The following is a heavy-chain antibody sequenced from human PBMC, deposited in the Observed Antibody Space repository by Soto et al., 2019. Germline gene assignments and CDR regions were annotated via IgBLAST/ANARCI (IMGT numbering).Heavy chain of an antibody. CDR1: GFTFSSYA. J-gene: IGHJ4*02. D-gene: IGHD2-15*01. CDR2: ISYDGSNK. Sequence: HPGGSLRLSCAASGFTFSSYAMHWVRQAPGKGLEWVAIISYDGSNKYYADSVKGRFTISRDNSKNTLYLQMNSLRAEDTAVYYCARDKVLVAATFVPPVATPVDNWGQGTLITVSS. CDR3: ARDKVLVAATFVPPVATPVDN. V-gene: IGHV3-30-3*01.